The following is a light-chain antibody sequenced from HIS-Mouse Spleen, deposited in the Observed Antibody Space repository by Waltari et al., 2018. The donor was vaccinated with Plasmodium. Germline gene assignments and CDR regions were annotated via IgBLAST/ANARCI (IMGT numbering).Light chain of an antibody. CDR2: QDS. J-gene: IGLJ2*01. Sequence: SYELTQPPSVSVSPGQTASLPCSVAKLGVKYACWYQQKPAQSPVLVIYQDSKRPSGIPGRFSGSNSGNTATLTISGTQAMDEADYYCQAWDSSTVVFGGGTKLTVL. V-gene: IGLV3-1*01. CDR1: KLGVKY. CDR3: QAWDSSTVV.